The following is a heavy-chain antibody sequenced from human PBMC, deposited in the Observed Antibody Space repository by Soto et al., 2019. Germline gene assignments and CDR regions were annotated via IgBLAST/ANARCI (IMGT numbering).Heavy chain of an antibody. CDR2: ISSDGDIT. CDR1: GFTFSEYS. Sequence: GESLKISCSASGFTFSEYSMHWVRQAPGKGLQYVSTISSDGDITYYADSVKGRFTISRDNSKNTLYLQMNSLRPEDTAVYYCVKVSTFYDILTGYYSTNFFDPWGQGTLVTVSS. J-gene: IGHJ5*02. D-gene: IGHD3-9*01. V-gene: IGHV3-64D*06. CDR3: VKVSTFYDILTGYYSTNFFDP.